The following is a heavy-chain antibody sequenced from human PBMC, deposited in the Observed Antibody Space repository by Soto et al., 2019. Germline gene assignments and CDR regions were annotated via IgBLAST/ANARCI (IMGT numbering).Heavy chain of an antibody. CDR3: ARGPGYYYDSSGYYFD. D-gene: IGHD3-22*01. Sequence: GGSLRLSCAASGFTFSDYYMSWIRQAPGKGLEWVSYISSSSSYTNYADSVKGRFTISRDNAKNSLYLQMNSLRAEDTAVYYCARGPGYYYDSSGYYFDWGRGTLVTVSS. CDR2: ISSSSSYT. CDR1: GFTFSDYY. V-gene: IGHV3-11*06. J-gene: IGHJ4*02.